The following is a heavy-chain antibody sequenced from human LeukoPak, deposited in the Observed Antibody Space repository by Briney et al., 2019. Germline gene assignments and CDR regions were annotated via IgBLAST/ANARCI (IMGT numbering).Heavy chain of an antibody. J-gene: IGHJ5*02. Sequence: SETLSLTCTVSGGSISSADYYWSWTRQPPGKGLEWIGYIYYSGSTYYNPSLNSRFTISVDTSKNQFSLKLSSVTAADTAVYYCARVEDYGVRWFDPWGQGTLVTVSS. D-gene: IGHD4-17*01. CDR1: GGSISSADYY. CDR3: ARVEDYGVRWFDP. V-gene: IGHV4-30-4*08. CDR2: IYYSGST.